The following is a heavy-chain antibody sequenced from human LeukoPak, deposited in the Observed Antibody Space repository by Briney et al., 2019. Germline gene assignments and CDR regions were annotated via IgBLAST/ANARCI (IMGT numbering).Heavy chain of an antibody. CDR3: ARDRASTRSGSYFDY. CDR1: SGSISSGDYY. D-gene: IGHD1-26*01. V-gene: IGHV4-30-4*08. CDR2: IYYNGDT. Sequence: PSETLSLTCTVSSGSISSGDYYWSWIRQPPRKNLEWIGYIYYNGDTHYNSSLESRVTISVDTSKNQFSLKLSSVTVADTAVYYCARDRASTRSGSYFDYWGQGTLVTVSS. J-gene: IGHJ4*02.